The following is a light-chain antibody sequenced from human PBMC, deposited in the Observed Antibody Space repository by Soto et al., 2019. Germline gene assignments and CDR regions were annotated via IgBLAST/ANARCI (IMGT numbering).Light chain of an antibody. J-gene: IGLJ3*02. Sequence: QSALTQPASVSGSPGQSIAISCTGTSSDVGGYNYVSWFHQHPAKAPKLMIYEVSNRPSGVSNRFSGSKSGNTASLTISGLQAEDEGDYYCTSYTSSNTWVFGGGTKVTVL. CDR2: EVS. CDR1: SSDVGGYNY. V-gene: IGLV2-14*01. CDR3: TSYTSSNTWV.